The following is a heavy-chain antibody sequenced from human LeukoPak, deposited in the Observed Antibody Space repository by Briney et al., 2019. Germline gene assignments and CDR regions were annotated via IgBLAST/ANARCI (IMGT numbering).Heavy chain of an antibody. CDR2: MYYTGST. J-gene: IGHJ6*04. Sequence: MPSETLSLTCSVSGGSISSDYWSWIRQPPGKGLEWIGYMYYTGSTNYNPSFKSRVTISLATSKTQFSLKLSSVTPADTAVYYCARVSVVYGMDVWGKGTTVTVSS. CDR3: ARVSVVYGMDV. CDR1: GGSISSDY. V-gene: IGHV4-59*01.